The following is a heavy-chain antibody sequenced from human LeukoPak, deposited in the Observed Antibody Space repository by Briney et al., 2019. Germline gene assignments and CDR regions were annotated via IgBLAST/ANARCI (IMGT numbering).Heavy chain of an antibody. J-gene: IGHJ4*02. CDR3: AKDGVELRFLEWLSPWYFDY. CDR1: GFTFSSNW. V-gene: IGHV3-23*01. Sequence: GGSLRLSCAASGFTFSSNWMNWVRQAPGKGLEWVSTISGNGGSTYYADSVKGRFTISRDNSKNTLYLQMNSLRAEDTAVYYCAKDGVELRFLEWLSPWYFDYWGQGTLVTVS. CDR2: ISGNGGST. D-gene: IGHD3-3*01.